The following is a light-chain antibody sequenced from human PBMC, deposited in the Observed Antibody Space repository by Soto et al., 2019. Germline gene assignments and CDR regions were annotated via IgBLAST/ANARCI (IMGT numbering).Light chain of an antibody. V-gene: IGLV2-14*01. CDR1: SSDVGRFNF. J-gene: IGLJ1*01. CDR2: EVT. CDR3: SSYTTRSTYV. Sequence: QSVLTQPASVSGSPGQSITISCTGTSSDVGRFNFVSWFQQHPGKAPKLLIYEVTKRPSGVSNRFSGSKSGNTASLPISGLQTEDEADYYCSSYTTRSTYVFGTGTKLTVL.